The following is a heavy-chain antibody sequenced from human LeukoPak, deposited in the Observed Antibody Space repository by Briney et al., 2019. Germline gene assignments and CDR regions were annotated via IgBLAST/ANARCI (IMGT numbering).Heavy chain of an antibody. CDR1: GFTFSSHA. CDR2: ISSSGGTT. J-gene: IGHJ6*02. Sequence: GGSLRLACAASGFTFSSHAMSWVRQAPEKGLEWVSIISSSGGTTYYADSVKGRFTISGDNSKNTLYLQMNSLRAEDTAVYYCAKGWNIMDVWGQGTTVTVSS. CDR3: AKGWNIMDV. V-gene: IGHV3-23*01. D-gene: IGHD1/OR15-1a*01.